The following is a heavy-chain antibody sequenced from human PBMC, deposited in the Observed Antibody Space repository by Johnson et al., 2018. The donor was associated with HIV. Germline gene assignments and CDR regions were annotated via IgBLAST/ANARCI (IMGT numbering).Heavy chain of an antibody. V-gene: IGHV3-30*04. J-gene: IGHJ3*02. CDR2: IPYTGISG. CDR3: VKDQEGSAFDI. Sequence: QVQLVESGGGLVKPGGSLRLSCAASGFTFSAYLMHWVRQTPGKGLEWVAAIPYTGISGHYADSVKGRFTVSRDNSKNTLYLQMDSLRAEDMAVYYCVKDQEGSAFDIWGQGTMVTVSS. CDR1: GFTFSAYL. D-gene: IGHD2-15*01.